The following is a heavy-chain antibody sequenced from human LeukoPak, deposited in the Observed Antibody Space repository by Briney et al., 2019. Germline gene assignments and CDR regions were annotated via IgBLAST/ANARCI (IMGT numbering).Heavy chain of an antibody. D-gene: IGHD4-11*01. V-gene: IGHV1-69*13. CDR1: GYTFTSYG. J-gene: IGHJ6*02. CDR3: ASSTVTLYYYGMDV. CDR2: IIPIFGTA. Sequence: SVKVSCKASGYTFTSYGISWVRQAPGQGLEWMGGIIPIFGTANYAQKFQGRVTITADESTSTAYMELSSLRSEDTAVYYCASSTVTLYYYGMDVWGQGTTVTVSS.